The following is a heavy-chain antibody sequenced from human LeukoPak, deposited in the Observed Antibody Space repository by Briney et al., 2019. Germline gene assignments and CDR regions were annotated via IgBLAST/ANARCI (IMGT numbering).Heavy chain of an antibody. D-gene: IGHD3-22*01. J-gene: IGHJ4*02. Sequence: GGSLRLSCAASGFTFSSYAMSWVRQAPGKGLEWVSAISGSGGSTYYADSVKGRFTISRDNSKNTLCLQMNSLRAEDTAVYYCAKDPPYYYDSSGLFRGYWGQGTLVTVSS. CDR1: GFTFSSYA. V-gene: IGHV3-23*01. CDR2: ISGSGGST. CDR3: AKDPPYYYDSSGLFRGY.